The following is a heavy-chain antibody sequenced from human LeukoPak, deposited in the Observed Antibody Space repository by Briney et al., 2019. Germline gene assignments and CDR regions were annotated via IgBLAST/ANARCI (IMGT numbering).Heavy chain of an antibody. V-gene: IGHV3-23*01. D-gene: IGHD2-8*01. CDR1: EFTFSSYA. CDR2: IRGPGIGT. J-gene: IGHJ4*02. CDR3: VINLGNGVATVDC. Sequence: GGSLRLSCAASEFTFSSYAMGWVRQAPGKGLEWAERIRGPGIGTNYPDSVRGRLPFSRDNPKTRMYLQVNSLRAEATALIYWVINLGNGVATVDCWGQGTLVTVSS.